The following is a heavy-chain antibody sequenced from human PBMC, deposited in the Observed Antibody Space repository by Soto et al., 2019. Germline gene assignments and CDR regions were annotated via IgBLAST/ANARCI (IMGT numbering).Heavy chain of an antibody. V-gene: IGHV4-61*01. D-gene: IGHD2-21*02. CDR3: AREYCGGDCYSDY. CDR2: IYYSGST. J-gene: IGHJ4*02. CDR1: GGSASSGSYY. Sequence: SETLSLTCTVSGGSASSGSYYWSWIRQPPGKGMEWIGYIYYSGSTNYNPSLKSRVTISVDTSKNQFSLKLSSVTAADTAVYYCAREYCGGDCYSDYWGQGTLVTVSS.